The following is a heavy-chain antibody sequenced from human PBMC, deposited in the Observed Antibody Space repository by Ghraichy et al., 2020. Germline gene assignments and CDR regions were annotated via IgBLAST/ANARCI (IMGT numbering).Heavy chain of an antibody. CDR1: GGTFSSYA. Sequence: SVKVSCKASGGTFSSYAISWVRQAPGQGLEWMGGIIPIFGTANYAQKFQGRVTITADESTSTAYMELSSLRSEDTAVYYCARGHGLKYDSSGYYYYGMDVWGQGTTVTVSS. V-gene: IGHV1-69*13. CDR2: IIPIFGTA. D-gene: IGHD3-22*01. J-gene: IGHJ6*02. CDR3: ARGHGLKYDSSGYYYYGMDV.